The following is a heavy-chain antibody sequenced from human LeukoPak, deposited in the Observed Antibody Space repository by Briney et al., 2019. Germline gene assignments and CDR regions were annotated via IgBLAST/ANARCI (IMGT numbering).Heavy chain of an antibody. J-gene: IGHJ3*02. CDR3: ARARDNWNYEAFDI. V-gene: IGHV3-11*01. CDR1: GFTFSEYY. Sequence: PGGSLRLSCAASGFTFSEYYMNWIRQAPGKGLEWVSYISDSGNTIHSADSVKGRFTISRDNAKNSLYLQMNSLRAEDTAVYYCARARDNWNYEAFDIWGQGTMVTVSS. CDR2: ISDSGNTI. D-gene: IGHD1-7*01.